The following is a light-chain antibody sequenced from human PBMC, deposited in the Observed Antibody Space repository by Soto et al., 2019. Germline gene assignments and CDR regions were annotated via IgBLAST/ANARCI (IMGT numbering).Light chain of an antibody. CDR2: GAS. Sequence: EIVLTQSPGTLSLSPGERATLSCRASQSGSGSYLAWYQQKPGQAPRLLIYGASTRATGIPARFSGSGSGTEFTLTINSLQSEDFAVYYCQQYNNWPRTFGQGTKVDIK. V-gene: IGKV3-15*01. CDR1: QSGSGSY. J-gene: IGKJ1*01. CDR3: QQYNNWPRT.